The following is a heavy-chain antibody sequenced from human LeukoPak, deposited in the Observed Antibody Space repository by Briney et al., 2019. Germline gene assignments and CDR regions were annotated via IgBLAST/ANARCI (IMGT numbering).Heavy chain of an antibody. CDR1: GFTFGSYS. CDR2: ITSNGATT. J-gene: IGHJ4*02. CDR3: VKVKRVVVTAILDY. D-gene: IGHD2-21*02. V-gene: IGHV3-64D*06. Sequence: PGGSLRLSCSASGFTFGSYSTHWVRQAPGKGLEYVSAITSNGATTYYTDSVKGRFTISRDNSKNTMYLQMSSLRAEDTAVYYSVKVKRVVVTAILDYWGQGTLVTVSS.